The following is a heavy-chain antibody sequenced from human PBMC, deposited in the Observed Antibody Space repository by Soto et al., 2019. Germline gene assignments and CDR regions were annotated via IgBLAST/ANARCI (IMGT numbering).Heavy chain of an antibody. D-gene: IGHD3-22*01. CDR2: IYYSGST. CDR1: GGSISSYY. Sequence: PSETLSLTCTVSGGSISSYYWSWIRQPPGKGLEWIGYIYYSGSTNYNPSLKSRVTISVDTSKNRFSLKLSSVTAADTAVYYCARIALHKHYDSSGKDNAFDIWGQGTMVTVSS. CDR3: ARIALHKHYDSSGKDNAFDI. J-gene: IGHJ3*02. V-gene: IGHV4-59*01.